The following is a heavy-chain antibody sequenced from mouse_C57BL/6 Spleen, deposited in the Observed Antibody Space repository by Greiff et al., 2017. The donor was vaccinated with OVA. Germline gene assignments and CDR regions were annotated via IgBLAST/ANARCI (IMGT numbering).Heavy chain of an antibody. CDR3: ARNYGSVPYWYFDV. D-gene: IGHD1-1*01. V-gene: IGHV1-64*01. J-gene: IGHJ1*03. Sequence: QVQLQQPGAELVKPGASVTLSCKASGYTFTSYWMHWVKQRPGQGLEWIGMIHPNSGSTNYNEKFKSKATLTVDKSSSTAYMQLSSLTSEDSAVYYCARNYGSVPYWYFDVWGTGTTVTVSS. CDR1: GYTFTSYW. CDR2: IHPNSGST.